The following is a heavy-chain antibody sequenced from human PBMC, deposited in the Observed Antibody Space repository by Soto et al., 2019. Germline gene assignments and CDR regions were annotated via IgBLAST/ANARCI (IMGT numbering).Heavy chain of an antibody. J-gene: IGHJ4*02. CDR2: IIPIFGTA. CDR1: GGTFSSYA. D-gene: IGHD1-26*01. Sequence: SVKVSCKASGGTFSSYAISWVRQAPGQGLEWMGGIIPIFGTANYAQKFQGRVTITADESTSTAYMELSSLRSEDTAVYYCARDIESGSGSYYGGYWGQGTLVTVSS. V-gene: IGHV1-69*13. CDR3: ARDIESGSGSYYGGY.